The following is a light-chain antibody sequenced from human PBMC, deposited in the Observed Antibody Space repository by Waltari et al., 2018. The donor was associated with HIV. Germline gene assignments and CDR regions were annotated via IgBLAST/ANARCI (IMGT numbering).Light chain of an antibody. CDR3: SSYAGSNWV. CDR1: SSDVGGDNH. Sequence: QSALTQPPSASGSPGQSVTLSCTGTSSDVGGDNHVSWYQQHPGKAPKYNIYEVSKRPSGGPDRFSGSKSGNTASLTVSGLQAEDEADYYCSSYAGSNWVFGGGTKLTVL. V-gene: IGLV2-8*01. J-gene: IGLJ3*02. CDR2: EVS.